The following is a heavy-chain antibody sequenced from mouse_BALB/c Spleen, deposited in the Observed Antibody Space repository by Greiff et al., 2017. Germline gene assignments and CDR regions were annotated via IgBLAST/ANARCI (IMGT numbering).Heavy chain of an antibody. CDR2: ISSGGSYT. CDR3: ARGDYDDGYAMDY. Sequence: EVHLVESGGDLVKPGGSLKLSCAASGFTFSSYGMSWVRQTPDKRLEWVATISSGGSYTYYPDSVKGRFTISRDNAKNTLYLQMSSLKSEDTAMYYCARGDYDDGYAMDYWGQGTSVTVSS. V-gene: IGHV5-6*01. CDR1: GFTFSSYG. D-gene: IGHD2-4*01. J-gene: IGHJ4*01.